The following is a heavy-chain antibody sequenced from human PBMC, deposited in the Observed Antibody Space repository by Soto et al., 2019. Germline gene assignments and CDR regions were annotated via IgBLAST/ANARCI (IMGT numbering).Heavy chain of an antibody. D-gene: IGHD6-13*01. CDR2: IFYSGST. CDR1: GGSIISGGYY. Sequence: QVQLQASGQVLVKPSQTLSLICTVSGGSIISGGYYWNWIRQHPGKGLEWIGYIFYSGSTYYNPFLRSRVTISGDTSENQFSLNLSSVTAADTAVYFCARGYRQSGYSSSWVFDYWGQGTLVNVSS. J-gene: IGHJ4*02. V-gene: IGHV4-31*03. CDR3: ARGYRQSGYSSSWVFDY.